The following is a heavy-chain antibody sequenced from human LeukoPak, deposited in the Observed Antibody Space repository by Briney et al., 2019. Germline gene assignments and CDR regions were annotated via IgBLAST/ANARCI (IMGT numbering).Heavy chain of an antibody. Sequence: ASVKVSCKASGYTFTSNYMHWVRQPPGQGLEWMGMINPSGGSTSYARKFEGRVTMTSDTSTSTVFMELSSLRSEDTAVYSCARGLWQWLVDYWGQGTLVTVSS. CDR2: INPSGGST. D-gene: IGHD6-19*01. CDR1: GYTFTSNY. J-gene: IGHJ4*02. V-gene: IGHV1-46*01. CDR3: ARGLWQWLVDY.